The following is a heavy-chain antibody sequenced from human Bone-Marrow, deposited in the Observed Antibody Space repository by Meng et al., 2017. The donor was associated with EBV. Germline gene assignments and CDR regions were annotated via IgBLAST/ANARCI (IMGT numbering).Heavy chain of an antibody. J-gene: IGHJ5*02. CDR3: ARDGIAVPGGSNWFDP. Sequence: QVQLVQSGAEVKKPGSSVKVSRKASGDIFTNLAFTWVRQVPGKGLEWMGGFLPILGAANYAQKFQGRLTITADKSTTTAFMELRSLRVDDTAVYFCARDGIAVPGGSNWFDPWGQGTLVTVAS. V-gene: IGHV1-69*06. D-gene: IGHD6-19*01. CDR1: GDIFTNLA. CDR2: FLPILGAA.